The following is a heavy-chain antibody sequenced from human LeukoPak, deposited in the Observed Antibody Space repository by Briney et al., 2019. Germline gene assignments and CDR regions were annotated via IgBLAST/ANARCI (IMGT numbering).Heavy chain of an antibody. CDR2: IYSSGNS. V-gene: IGHV4-61*02. CDR3: ARDMTGSGWNDAFDI. CDR1: GASISSDSYY. Sequence: PSETLSLTCTVSGASISSDSYYWSWIRQPAGKGLEWIGRIYSSGNSKYNPALMSRVTISLDTSKNQLSLNLSSVTAADTAVNYCARDMTGSGWNDAFDIWGQGTMVTVSS. J-gene: IGHJ3*02. D-gene: IGHD6-19*01.